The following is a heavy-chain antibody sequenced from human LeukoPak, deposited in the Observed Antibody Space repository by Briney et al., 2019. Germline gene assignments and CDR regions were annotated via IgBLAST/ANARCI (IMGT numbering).Heavy chain of an antibody. CDR1: GFTFGDYA. V-gene: IGHV3-49*04. D-gene: IGHD4-17*01. CDR2: IRSKAYGGTT. J-gene: IGHJ4*02. CDR3: TRGDYGDYATRYYFDY. Sequence: GRSLRLSCTASGFTFGDYAMSWVRQAPGKGLEWVGFIRSKAYGGTTEYAASVKGRFTISRDDSKSIAYLQMNSLETEDTAVYYCTRGDYGDYATRYYFDYWGQGTLVTVSS.